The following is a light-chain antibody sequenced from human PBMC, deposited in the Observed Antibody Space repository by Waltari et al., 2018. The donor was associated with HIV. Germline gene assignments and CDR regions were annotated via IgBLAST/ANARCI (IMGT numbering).Light chain of an antibody. J-gene: IGKJ1*01. CDR3: QQSYSTPPWT. V-gene: IGKV1-39*01. Sequence: DIQMTQSPSSLSASVGDRVTITCRASQSISSYLNWYQQKPGKVPKLLIYAASSLQSGVPSRFSGSGSETDFTLTISSLQPEDCATYYCQQSYSTPPWTFGQGTKVEIK. CDR1: QSISSY. CDR2: AAS.